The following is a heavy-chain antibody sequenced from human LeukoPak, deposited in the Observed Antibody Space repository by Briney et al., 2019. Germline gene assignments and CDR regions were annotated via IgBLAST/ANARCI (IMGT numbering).Heavy chain of an antibody. V-gene: IGHV4-59*12. CDR1: GVSSSSYY. D-gene: IGHD6-6*01. CDR3: ARGLGSSSSEFDY. Sequence: PSETLSLTCTVSGVSSSSYYWSWIRQPPGKGLEWIGYIYHSGSTYYNPSLKSRVTISVDRSKNQFSLKLSSVTAADTAVYYCARGLGSSSSEFDYWGQGTLVTVSS. J-gene: IGHJ4*02. CDR2: IYHSGST.